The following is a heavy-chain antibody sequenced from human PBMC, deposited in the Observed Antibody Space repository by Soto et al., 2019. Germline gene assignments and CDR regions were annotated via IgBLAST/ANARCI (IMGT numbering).Heavy chain of an antibody. V-gene: IGHV5-10-1*01. J-gene: IGHJ6*02. CDR1: GYSFTSYW. Sequence: GESLKISCKGSGYSFTSYWISWVRQMPGKGLEWMGRIDPSDSYTNYSPSFQGHVTISADKSISTAYLQWSSLKASDTAMYYCARLEPGCSSTGCYGLPYYYYGMDVWGQGTTVTVSS. CDR3: ARLEPGCSSTGCYGLPYYYYGMDV. CDR2: IDPSDSYT. D-gene: IGHD2-2*01.